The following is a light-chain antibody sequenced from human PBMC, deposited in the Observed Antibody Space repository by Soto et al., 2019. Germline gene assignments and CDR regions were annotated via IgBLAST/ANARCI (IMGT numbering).Light chain of an antibody. CDR2: DVS. CDR3: SSYTSSSGV. Sequence: QSALTQPASVSGSPGQSITISCTGTSSDVGGYNYVSWYQQHPDKAPKLMIYDVSNRPSGVSNRFSGSKSGNTASLTISGLQAEDEADYYCSSYTSSSGVFGGGTKVTVL. J-gene: IGLJ2*01. V-gene: IGLV2-14*01. CDR1: SSDVGGYNY.